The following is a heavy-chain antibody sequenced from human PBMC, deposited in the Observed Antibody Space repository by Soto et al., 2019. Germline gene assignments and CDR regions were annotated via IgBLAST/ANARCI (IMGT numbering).Heavy chain of an antibody. Sequence: GGSLRLSCAASGFIFNTYGIHWVRQAPGKGLEWVAVISYDGSEKYYVDSVKGRFTISKDNSKNTLYLQMNSLRPEDTAVYYCAKSPTFYCSSASCDKYSFDHWGQGTLVTVSS. J-gene: IGHJ4*02. CDR2: ISYDGSEK. V-gene: IGHV3-30*18. D-gene: IGHD2-2*01. CDR1: GFIFNTYG. CDR3: AKSPTFYCSSASCDKYSFDH.